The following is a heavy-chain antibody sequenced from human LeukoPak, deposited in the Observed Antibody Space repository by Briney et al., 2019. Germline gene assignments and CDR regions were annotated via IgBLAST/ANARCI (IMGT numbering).Heavy chain of an antibody. D-gene: IGHD3-16*02. J-gene: IGHJ3*02. V-gene: IGHV3-49*03. CDR3: TRLVAVSRAFDI. Sequence: GGSLRLSCTASGFTFGDYAMSWFRQAPGKGLEWVGFIRSKAYGGTTEYAASVRGRFTISRDDSKSIAYLQMNSLKTEDTAVYYCTRLVAVSRAFDIWGQGTMVTVSS. CDR1: GFTFGDYA. CDR2: IRSKAYGGTT.